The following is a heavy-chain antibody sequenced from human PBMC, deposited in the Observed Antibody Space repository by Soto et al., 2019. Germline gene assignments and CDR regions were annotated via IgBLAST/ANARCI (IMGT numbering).Heavy chain of an antibody. CDR3: ARGPYCSSTSCYESVYYYSMDV. Sequence: QVQLVQSGAEVKKPGSSVKVSCKASGGTFSSYAISWVRQAPGQGLEWMGGIIPIFGTANYAQKFQGRVTITADESTSTAYMELSSLRSEDTAVYYCARGPYCSSTSCYESVYYYSMDVWGQGTTVTVSS. D-gene: IGHD2-2*01. CDR2: IIPIFGTA. J-gene: IGHJ6*02. V-gene: IGHV1-69*01. CDR1: GGTFSSYA.